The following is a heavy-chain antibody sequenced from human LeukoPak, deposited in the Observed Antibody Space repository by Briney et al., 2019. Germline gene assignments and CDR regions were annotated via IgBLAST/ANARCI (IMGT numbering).Heavy chain of an antibody. CDR1: GFTFSNHA. Sequence: PGGSLRLSCTASGFTFSNHAMTWVRQAPGKGLEWVSVISGGGDTTYYADSVKGRFTISRDNSKNTLYLQMNSLRAEDTAVYYCAKDSRTPWFDPWGQGTLVTVSS. J-gene: IGHJ5*02. CDR2: ISGGGDTT. D-gene: IGHD6-13*01. CDR3: AKDSRTPWFDP. V-gene: IGHV3-23*01.